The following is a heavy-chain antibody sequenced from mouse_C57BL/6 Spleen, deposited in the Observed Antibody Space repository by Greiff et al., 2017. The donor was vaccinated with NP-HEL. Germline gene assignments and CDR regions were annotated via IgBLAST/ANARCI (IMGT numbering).Heavy chain of an antibody. CDR1: GYSITSGYD. CDR3: ARAGGRSMDY. J-gene: IGHJ4*01. V-gene: IGHV3-1*01. Sequence: DVQLQESGPGMVKPSQSLSLTCTVTGYSITSGYDWHWIRHFPGNKLEWMGYISYSGSTNYNPSLKSRISITHDTSKNHFFLKLNSVTTEDTATYYCARAGGRSMDYWGQGTSVTVSS. CDR2: ISYSGST.